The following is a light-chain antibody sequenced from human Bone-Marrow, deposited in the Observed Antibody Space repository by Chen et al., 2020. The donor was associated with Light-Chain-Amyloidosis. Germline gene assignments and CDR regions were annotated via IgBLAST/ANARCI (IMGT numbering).Light chain of an antibody. CDR3: PQRGNWPLT. CDR2: DAS. V-gene: IGKV3-11*01. CDR1: QSVSTY. J-gene: IGKJ4*01. Sequence: EIVLTQSPATLSLSPGERATLSCRASQSVSTYLAWYQHKPGQAPRLLIFDASNRATGIPARFSGSASGTYFSLTISSLEPEDSAVYYCPQRGNWPLTFGGGTKVELK.